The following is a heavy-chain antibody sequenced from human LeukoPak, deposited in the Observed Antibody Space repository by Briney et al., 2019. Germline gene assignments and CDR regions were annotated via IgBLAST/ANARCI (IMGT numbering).Heavy chain of an antibody. D-gene: IGHD3-3*01. CDR2: INPNSGGT. CDR1: GYTFTGYY. CDR3: ARGNDFWSGYCY. Sequence: ASVKVSCKASGYTFTGYYMRWVRQAPGQGLEWMGWINPNSGGTNYAQKFQGRVTMTRDTSISTAYMELSSLRSEDTAVYYCARGNDFWSGYCYWGQGTLVTVSS. J-gene: IGHJ4*02. V-gene: IGHV1-2*02.